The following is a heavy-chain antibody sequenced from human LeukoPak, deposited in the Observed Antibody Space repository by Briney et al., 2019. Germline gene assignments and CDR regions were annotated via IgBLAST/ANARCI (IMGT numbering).Heavy chain of an antibody. CDR3: ARGSSGWTMGTDY. V-gene: IGHV3-48*04. CDR2: ISSSSSTI. Sequence: SYISSSSSTIYYADSVKGRFTISRDNAKNSLYLQMNSLRAEDTAVYYCARGSSGWTMGTDYWGQGTLVTVSS. J-gene: IGHJ4*02. D-gene: IGHD6-19*01.